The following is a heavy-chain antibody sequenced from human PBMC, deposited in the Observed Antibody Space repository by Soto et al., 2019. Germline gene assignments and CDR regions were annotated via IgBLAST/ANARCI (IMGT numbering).Heavy chain of an antibody. D-gene: IGHD1-26*01. CDR1: GGNFTNYG. V-gene: IGHV1-69*13. CDR3: ARAHGTSWYNWFDP. CDR2: IIPLFGTT. Sequence: SVKVSCKAFGGNFTNYGISWVRQAPGQGLEWMGGIIPLFGTTNYAQKFRGRVTVTADESTSTVYMELNSLRSEDTAIYYCARAHGTSWYNWFDPWGQGTLVTVSS. J-gene: IGHJ5*02.